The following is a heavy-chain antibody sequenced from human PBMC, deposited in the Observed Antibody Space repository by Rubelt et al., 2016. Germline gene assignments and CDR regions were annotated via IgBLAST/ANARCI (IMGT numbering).Heavy chain of an antibody. CDR1: AFSLTTRGMC. J-gene: IGHJ4*02. Sequence: QVTLRESGPALVKPTQTLTLTCTFSAFSLTTRGMCVSWIRQPPGKALEWLALIDWDDAKYYSTSLQTRLTISKDTPKNQVVLTMTNMDPVDTATYYCARIAVAGTGFDYWGQGTLVTVSS. CDR3: ARIAVAGTGFDY. CDR2: IDWDDAK. V-gene: IGHV2-70*01. D-gene: IGHD6-19*01.